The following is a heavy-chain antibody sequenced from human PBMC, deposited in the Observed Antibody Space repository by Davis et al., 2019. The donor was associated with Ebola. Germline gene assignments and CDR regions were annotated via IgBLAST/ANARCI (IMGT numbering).Heavy chain of an antibody. D-gene: IGHD6-13*01. Sequence: GESLKISCAASGFTFSSYAMHWVRQAPGKGLEWVAVISYDGSNKYYADSVKGRFTISRDNSKNTLYLQMNSLRAEDTAVYYCARVWTHSSSWHEGWFDPWGQGTLVTVSS. CDR2: ISYDGSNK. CDR1: GFTFSSYA. CDR3: ARVWTHSSSWHEGWFDP. J-gene: IGHJ5*02. V-gene: IGHV3-30-3*01.